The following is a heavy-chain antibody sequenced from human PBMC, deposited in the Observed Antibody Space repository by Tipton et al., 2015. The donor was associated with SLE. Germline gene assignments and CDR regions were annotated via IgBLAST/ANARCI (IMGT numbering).Heavy chain of an antibody. CDR3: ARGSGRYSSSWYFFYYYMDV. CDR1: GFTFSTYA. D-gene: IGHD6-13*01. CDR2: MSYDGSNK. J-gene: IGHJ6*03. Sequence: SLRLSCAASGFTFSTYAMHWVRQAPGKGLEWVAVMSYDGSNKYYADSVKGRFTISRDNSKNTLYLQMNSLRADDTAVYYCARGSGRYSSSWYFFYYYMDVWGKGTTVTVSS. V-gene: IGHV3-30*04.